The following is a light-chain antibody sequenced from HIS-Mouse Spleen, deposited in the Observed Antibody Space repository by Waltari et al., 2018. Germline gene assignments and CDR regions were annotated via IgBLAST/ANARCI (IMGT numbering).Light chain of an antibody. CDR3: AAWDDSLSGPV. V-gene: IGLV1-47*01. CDR1: SSNIGSNY. CDR2: RNK. J-gene: IGLJ3*02. Sequence: QSVLTQPPSASGTPGQRVTISCSGSSSNIGSNYVYCYQQLPGTAPKLLIYRNKQRPSGVPDRFSGPKSGTSASLAISGLRSEDEADYYCAAWDDSLSGPVFGGGTKLTVL.